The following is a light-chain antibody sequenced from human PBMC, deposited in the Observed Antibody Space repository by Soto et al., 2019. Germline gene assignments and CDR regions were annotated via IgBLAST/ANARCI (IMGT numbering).Light chain of an antibody. Sequence: DIVVTQSPLSLPVTPGEPASISCRSSQSLLHSNGYNYLDWYLQKPGQSPQLLIYLGSNRASGVPDRFSGSGSGTDFTLTITSLRPEDSATYYCLQNHNYPRTFGQGTKV. CDR3: LQNHNYPRT. V-gene: IGKV2-28*01. J-gene: IGKJ1*01. CDR2: LGS. CDR1: QSLLHSNGYNY.